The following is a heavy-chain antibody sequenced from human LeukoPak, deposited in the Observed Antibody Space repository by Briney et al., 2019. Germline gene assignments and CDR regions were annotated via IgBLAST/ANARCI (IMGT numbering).Heavy chain of an antibody. CDR1: GYTFTGYY. V-gene: IGHV1-2*02. D-gene: IGHD3-16*01. J-gene: IGHJ3*02. Sequence: ASVNVSCKASGYTFTGYYMHWVRQAPGQGVDGVGWINPNSGGTNYAQKFQGRVTMTRDTSISTAYMELSRLRSDDTAVYYCARDPGFTFGGVGAFDIWGQGTMVTVSS. CDR3: ARDPGFTFGGVGAFDI. CDR2: INPNSGGT.